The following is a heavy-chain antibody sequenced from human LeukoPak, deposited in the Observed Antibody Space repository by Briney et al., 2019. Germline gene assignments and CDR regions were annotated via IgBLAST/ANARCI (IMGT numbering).Heavy chain of an antibody. V-gene: IGHV1-69*04. D-gene: IGHD2-15*01. J-gene: IGHJ4*02. CDR2: IIPILGIA. CDR3: ARDITTVATFDY. CDR1: GGTFSSYA. Sequence: SVKVSCKASGGTFSSYAISWVRQAPGQGLEWMGRIIPILGIANYAQKFQGRVTITTDKSTSTAYMELSSLRSEDTAVYYCARDITTVATFDYWGQGTLVTVSS.